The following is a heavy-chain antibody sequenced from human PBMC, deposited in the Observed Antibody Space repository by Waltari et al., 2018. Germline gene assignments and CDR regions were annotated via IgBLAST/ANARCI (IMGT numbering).Heavy chain of an antibody. CDR1: GDRVSTNSGA. Sequence: QVQLQQSGPGLVKPSQTLSLTCAIPGDRVSTNSGAWNWLRQSPSRGLEWLGRTYYRSKWFYDYAGSLKGRITINPDTSNNQFSLQLNSVTPEDTALYYCARGRGSYVLDYWGQGTLVTVSS. J-gene: IGHJ4*02. CDR2: TYYRSKWFY. D-gene: IGHD1-26*01. CDR3: ARGRGSYVLDY. V-gene: IGHV6-1*01.